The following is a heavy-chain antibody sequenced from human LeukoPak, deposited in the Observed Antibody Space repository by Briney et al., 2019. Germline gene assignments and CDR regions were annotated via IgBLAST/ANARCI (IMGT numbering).Heavy chain of an antibody. CDR1: GGSISGYY. V-gene: IGHV4-59*01. D-gene: IGHD6-6*01. CDR3: ARGSPYSSSFCFDY. J-gene: IGHJ4*02. Sequence: SETLSLTCTVSGGSISGYYWSWIRQPPGKGLEWIGYIYYSGSTNYNPSLKSRVTISVETSKNQFSLKLSSVTAADTAVYYCARGSPYSSSFCFDYWGQGTLVTVSS. CDR2: IYYSGST.